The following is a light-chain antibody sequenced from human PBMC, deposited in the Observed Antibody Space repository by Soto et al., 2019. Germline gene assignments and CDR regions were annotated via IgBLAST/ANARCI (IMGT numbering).Light chain of an antibody. CDR1: SSNIGAGYD. V-gene: IGLV1-40*01. CDR2: GNS. J-gene: IGLJ2*01. Sequence: QAVATQPPSVSGAPGQRVTISCTWSSSNIGAGYDVHWYQQLPGTAPKLLIYGNSNRPSGVPDRFSGSKSGTSASLAITGLQAEHEADYYCQSYDSSLSGVVFGGGT. CDR3: QSYDSSLSGVV.